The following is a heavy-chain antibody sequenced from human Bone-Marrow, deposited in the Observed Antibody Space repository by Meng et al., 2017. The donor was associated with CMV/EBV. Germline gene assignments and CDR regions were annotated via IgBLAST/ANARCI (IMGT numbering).Heavy chain of an antibody. CDR3: ARDRDSSSWPTYYYYYYGMDV. V-gene: IGHV1-18*01. CDR2: ISGFDGHT. D-gene: IGHD6-13*01. Sequence: ASVKVSCKASGYRFTSYGISWVRQAPGQGLEWMGWISGFDGHTNDAQQFQGRVTMTIDTPTSTAYMELRSLRSDDTAVYYCARDRDSSSWPTYYYYYYGMDVWGQGTTVTVSS. J-gene: IGHJ6*02. CDR1: GYRFTSYG.